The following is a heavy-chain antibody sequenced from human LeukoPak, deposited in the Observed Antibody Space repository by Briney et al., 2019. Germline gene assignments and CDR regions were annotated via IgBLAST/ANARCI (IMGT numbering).Heavy chain of an antibody. Sequence: GGSLRLSCAASGFTFSSYAMSWVRQAPGKGLEWVSAISGSGGSTYYADSVKGRFTISRDNSKNTLYLQMNSLRAEDTAVYYCAKAYDILTGYYLFDYWGQGTLVTVSS. J-gene: IGHJ4*02. V-gene: IGHV3-23*01. CDR3: AKAYDILTGYYLFDY. CDR2: ISGSGGST. D-gene: IGHD3-9*01. CDR1: GFTFSSYA.